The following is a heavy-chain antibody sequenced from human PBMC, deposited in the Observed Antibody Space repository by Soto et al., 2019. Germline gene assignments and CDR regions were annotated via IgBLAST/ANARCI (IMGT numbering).Heavy chain of an antibody. D-gene: IGHD6-13*01. J-gene: IGHJ5*02. CDR2: FYYSGST. Sequence: PSETLSLTCTVSGGSVSSYYWSWIRQPAGKGLEWIGRFYYSGSTYYNPSLKSRVTISVDTSKNQFSLKLSSVTAADTAVYYCARDRAAAGTGWFDPWGQGTLVTVSS. V-gene: IGHV4-4*07. CDR3: ARDRAAAGTGWFDP. CDR1: GGSVSSYY.